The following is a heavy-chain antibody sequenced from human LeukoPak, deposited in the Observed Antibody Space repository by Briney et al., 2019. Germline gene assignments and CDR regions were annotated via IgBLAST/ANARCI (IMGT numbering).Heavy chain of an antibody. J-gene: IGHJ4*02. CDR2: IRGSGGTT. D-gene: IGHD3-22*01. V-gene: IGHV3-23*01. CDR1: GFTFSSYA. CDR3: ATLSYDNYDSSGLQIN. Sequence: GGSLRLSCAASGFTFSSYAMSWVRQAPGKGLEWVSAIRGSGGTTYYADSVKGRFTISRDNAKNTLHLQMNSLRAEDTAVYHCATLSYDNYDSSGLQINWGQGTLVTVSS.